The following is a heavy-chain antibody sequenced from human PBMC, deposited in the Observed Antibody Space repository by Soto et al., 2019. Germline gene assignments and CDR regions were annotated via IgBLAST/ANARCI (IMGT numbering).Heavy chain of an antibody. V-gene: IGHV3-23*01. CDR1: GFTFSSYA. CDR2: ISGSGGST. Sequence: EVQLLESGGGLVQPGGSLRLSCAASGFTFSSYAMSWVRQAPGKGLEWVSAISGSGGSTYYAGSVKGRFTISSDKSKYTPYRQTTSLRAQDTGANQCVKLVSGSAEVYAMDVWCQANRVTVPS. J-gene: IGHJ6*02. CDR3: VKLVSGSAEVYAMDV. D-gene: IGHD3-10*01.